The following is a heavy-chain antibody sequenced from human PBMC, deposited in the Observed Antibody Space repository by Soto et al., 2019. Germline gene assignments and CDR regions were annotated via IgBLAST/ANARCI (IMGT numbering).Heavy chain of an antibody. J-gene: IGHJ4*02. V-gene: IGHV1-2*02. Sequence: QVQLVQSGAEVKKPGASVKVSCKASGYTFTGYYMHWVRQAPGQGLEWMGWINPNSGGTNYAQKLQGRVTMTRDTSISTAYMELSRLRSDDTAVYYCARCLAGIAARRFDYWGQGTLVTVSS. CDR1: GYTFTGYY. CDR3: ARCLAGIAARRFDY. D-gene: IGHD6-6*01. CDR2: INPNSGGT.